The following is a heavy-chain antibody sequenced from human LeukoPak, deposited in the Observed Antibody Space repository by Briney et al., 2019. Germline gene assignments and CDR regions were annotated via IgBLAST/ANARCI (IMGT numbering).Heavy chain of an antibody. D-gene: IGHD1-14*01. Sequence: AGGSLRLSCAASGFTVSSNYMSWVRQAPGKGLEWVSVIYSGGSTYYADSVKGRFTISRDNSKNTLYLQMNSLRAEDTAVYYCARAMGTSTYYYYYMDVWGKGTTVTVSS. CDR3: ARAMGTSTYYYYYMDV. CDR1: GFTVSSNY. V-gene: IGHV3-53*01. J-gene: IGHJ6*03. CDR2: IYSGGST.